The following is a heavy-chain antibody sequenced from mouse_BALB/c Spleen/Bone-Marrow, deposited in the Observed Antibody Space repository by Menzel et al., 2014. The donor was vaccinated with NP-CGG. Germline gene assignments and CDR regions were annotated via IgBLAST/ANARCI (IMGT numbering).Heavy chain of an antibody. D-gene: IGHD2-4*01. Sequence: QVQLQQPGAELVKPGASVKPSCKASGYTFTSYWMHWVKQRPGQGLEWIGEINPSNGRTNYNEKFKTKATLTVDKSSNTAYMQLSRLTSEDSAVYYCARKGADYEDYWGQGTTLTVSS. V-gene: IGHV1S81*02. J-gene: IGHJ2*01. CDR3: ARKGADYEDY. CDR1: GYTFTSYW. CDR2: INPSNGRT.